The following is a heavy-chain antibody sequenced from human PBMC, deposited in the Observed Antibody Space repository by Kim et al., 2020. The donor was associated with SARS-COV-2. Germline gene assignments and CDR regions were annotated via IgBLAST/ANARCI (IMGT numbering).Heavy chain of an antibody. Sequence: LKTRVTISVDTSKNQFSLKLSSVTAADTAVYYCASYYGSGSYLDGGAFDIWGQGTMVTVSS. D-gene: IGHD3-10*01. V-gene: IGHV4-59*01. CDR3: ASYYGSGSYLDGGAFDI. J-gene: IGHJ3*02.